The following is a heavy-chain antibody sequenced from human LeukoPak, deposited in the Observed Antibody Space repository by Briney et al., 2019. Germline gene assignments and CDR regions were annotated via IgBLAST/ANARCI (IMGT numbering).Heavy chain of an antibody. Sequence: GGSLRLSCAASGFTFSNAWMSWVRQAPGKGLEWVGRIKSKTDGGTTDYAALVKGRFTISRDDSKNTLYLQMNSLKTEDTAVYYCTTEESSSWYDRRAYFDYWGQGTLVTVSS. D-gene: IGHD6-13*01. J-gene: IGHJ4*02. CDR2: IKSKTDGGTT. CDR1: GFTFSNAW. CDR3: TTEESSSWYDRRAYFDY. V-gene: IGHV3-15*01.